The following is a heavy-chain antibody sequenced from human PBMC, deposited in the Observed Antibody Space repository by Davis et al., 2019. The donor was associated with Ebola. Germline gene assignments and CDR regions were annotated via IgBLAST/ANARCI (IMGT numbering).Heavy chain of an antibody. J-gene: IGHJ6*02. V-gene: IGHV1-2*04. CDR1: GYTFTGYY. Sequence: AASVKVSCKASGYTFTGYYMHWVRQAPGQGLEWMGWINPNSGGTNYAQKFQGWVTMTRDTSISTAYMELSRLRSDDTALYYCARTYSSSWHYYYGMDVWGQGTTVTVS. D-gene: IGHD6-13*01. CDR2: INPNSGGT. CDR3: ARTYSSSWHYYYGMDV.